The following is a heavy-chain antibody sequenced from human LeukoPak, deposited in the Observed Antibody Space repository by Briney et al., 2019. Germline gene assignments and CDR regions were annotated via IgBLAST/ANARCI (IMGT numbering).Heavy chain of an antibody. J-gene: IGHJ6*03. Sequence: GASVKVSCKASGGTFSNYAISWVRQAPGQGLEWMGGIIPIFGTTNYAQKFQGRVTITTDESTSTAYMELRSLRSDDTAVYYCARGTHYDFWSAHFYYYMDVWGKGTTVTVSS. CDR1: GGTFSNYA. CDR2: IIPIFGTT. V-gene: IGHV1-69*05. D-gene: IGHD3-3*01. CDR3: ARGTHYDFWSAHFYYYMDV.